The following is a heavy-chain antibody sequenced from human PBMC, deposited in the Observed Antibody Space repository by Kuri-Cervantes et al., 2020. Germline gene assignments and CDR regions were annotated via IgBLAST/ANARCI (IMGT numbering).Heavy chain of an antibody. CDR2: INPSGGST. V-gene: IGHV1-46*01. D-gene: IGHD2-2*01. J-gene: IGHJ5*02. CDR3: ARDSDQLQGRGWFDP. Sequence: ASVKVSCKASGYTFTSYDINWVRQAPGQGLEWMGIINPSGGSTSYAQKFQGRVTMTRDTSTSTVYMELSSLRSEDTAVYYCARDSDQLQGRGWFDPWGQGTLVTVSS. CDR1: GYTFTSYD.